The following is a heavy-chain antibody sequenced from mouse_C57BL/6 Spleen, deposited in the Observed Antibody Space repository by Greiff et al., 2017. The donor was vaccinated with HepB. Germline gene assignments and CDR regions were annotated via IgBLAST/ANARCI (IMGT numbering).Heavy chain of an antibody. CDR2: ISSGSSTI. J-gene: IGHJ4*01. V-gene: IGHV5-17*01. CDR3: ARDVLYAMDY. Sequence: EVQLVESGGGLVKPGGSLKLSCAASGFTFSDYGMHWVRQAPEKGLEWVAYISSGSSTIYYADTVKGRFTISKDNAKNTLFLQMTSLRSEDTAMYYCARDVLYAMDYWGQGTSVTVSS. CDR1: GFTFSDYG.